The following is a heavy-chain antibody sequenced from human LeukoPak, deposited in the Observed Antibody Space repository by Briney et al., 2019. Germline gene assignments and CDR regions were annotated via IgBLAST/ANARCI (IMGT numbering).Heavy chain of an antibody. D-gene: IGHD2-2*01. J-gene: IGHJ4*02. Sequence: SETLSLTCTVSGGSISSGSYYWSWIRQPAGKGLEWIGRIYTSGSTNYNPSLKSRVTISVDTSKNQFSLELSSVTAADTAVYYCARGYCSSTSCFYFDYWGQGTLVTVSS. CDR1: GGSISSGSYY. V-gene: IGHV4-61*02. CDR3: ARGYCSSTSCFYFDY. CDR2: IYTSGST.